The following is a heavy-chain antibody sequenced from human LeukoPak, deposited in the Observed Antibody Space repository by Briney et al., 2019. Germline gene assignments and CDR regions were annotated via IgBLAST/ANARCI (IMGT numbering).Heavy chain of an antibody. V-gene: IGHV3-72*01. Sequence: PGGSLRLSCAASGFTFSDHYMDWVRQAPGKGLEWVGRVRKKTNKYSTEYAASVKGRFTISRDDSKNSVYLQMNSLKTEDAAVYHCVPALEDLLVSAYWGQGTLVTVSS. J-gene: IGHJ1*01. CDR1: GFTFSDHY. CDR2: VRKKTNKYST. D-gene: IGHD5/OR15-5a*01. CDR3: VPALEDLLVSAY.